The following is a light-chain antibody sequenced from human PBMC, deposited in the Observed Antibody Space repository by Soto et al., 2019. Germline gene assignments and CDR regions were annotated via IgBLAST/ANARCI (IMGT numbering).Light chain of an antibody. J-gene: IGLJ1*01. Sequence: QSALTQPASVSGSPGQSITISCTGTSSDIGTYNLVSWYQHYPGKAPKLMIYEGIKRPSGVPDRFSGSKSGNTASLTISGLQTDDEADYYCCSYAGSYTHVFGTGTKLTVL. CDR3: CSYAGSYTHV. CDR1: SSDIGTYNL. V-gene: IGLV2-14*02. CDR2: EGI.